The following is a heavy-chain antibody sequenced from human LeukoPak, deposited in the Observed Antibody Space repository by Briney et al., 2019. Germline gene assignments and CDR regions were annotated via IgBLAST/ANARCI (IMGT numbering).Heavy chain of an antibody. CDR3: ARESGGSGSYYKIHGFDP. D-gene: IGHD3-10*01. J-gene: IGHJ5*02. Sequence: PSETLSLTCTVSGGSISSYHWSWIRQPPGKGLEWIGYIYYSGSTNYNPSLKSRVTISVDTSKNQFSLKLSSVTAADTAVYYCARESGGSGSYYKIHGFDPWGQGTLVTVSS. V-gene: IGHV4-59*01. CDR2: IYYSGST. CDR1: GGSISSYH.